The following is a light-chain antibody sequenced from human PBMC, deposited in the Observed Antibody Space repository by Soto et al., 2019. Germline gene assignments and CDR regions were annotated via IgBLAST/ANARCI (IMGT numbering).Light chain of an antibody. CDR1: SSDVGGYNY. CDR2: DVS. J-gene: IGLJ1*01. CDR3: CSYAGSYTEV. V-gene: IGLV2-11*01. Sequence: QSALTQPRSVSGSPGQSVTISCTGTSSDVGGYNYVSWYQQHPGKAPKLMIYDVSQRPSGVPDRFSGSKSGNTASLTISGLQAEDEADYYCCSYAGSYTEVFGTGTKVTAL.